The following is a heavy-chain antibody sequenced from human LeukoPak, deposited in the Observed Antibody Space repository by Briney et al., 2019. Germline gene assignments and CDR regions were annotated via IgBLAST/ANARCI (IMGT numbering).Heavy chain of an antibody. CDR1: GYSFTSYW. J-gene: IGHJ3*02. D-gene: IGHD5-24*01. V-gene: IGHV5-51*01. CDR3: ASQVEMATIRGVDAFDI. CDR2: IYPGDSDT. Sequence: GESLKISCKGSGYSFTSYWIGWVRQMPGKGLEWMGIIYPGDSDTRYSPSFQGQVTISADKSISTAYLQWSSLKASDTAMYYCASQVEMATIRGVDAFDIWGQGTVVTVSS.